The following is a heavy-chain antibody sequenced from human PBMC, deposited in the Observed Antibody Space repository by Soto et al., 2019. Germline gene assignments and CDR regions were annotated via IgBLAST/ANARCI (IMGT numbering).Heavy chain of an antibody. CDR1: GFTFSSYG. CDR3: AKAEYRGSSFDW. Sequence: QVQLVESGGGVVQPGRSLRLSCAASGFTFSSYGMHWVRQAPGKGLEWVASISYDGSKKSNADSVKSRFTITRDNSKDTLSLQVTSLRAEDTAVCYGAKAEYRGSSFDWWGQGTVVTVSS. V-gene: IGHV3-30*18. D-gene: IGHD1-26*01. CDR2: ISYDGSKK. J-gene: IGHJ4*02.